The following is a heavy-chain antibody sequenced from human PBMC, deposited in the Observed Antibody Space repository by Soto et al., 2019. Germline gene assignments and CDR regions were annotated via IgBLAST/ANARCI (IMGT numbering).Heavy chain of an antibody. Sequence: PGGSLRLSCAASVFIFSSFDMNWIRQGPGRGLEFVSYMSITGDRYYADSVRGRFTVSRDNAENSLFLQMNSLGDEDTAVYYCARDHMSAFDHWGQGLLVTVS. CDR1: VFIFSSFD. CDR3: ARDHMSAFDH. CDR2: MSITGDR. D-gene: IGHD2-21*01. V-gene: IGHV3-48*02. J-gene: IGHJ5*02.